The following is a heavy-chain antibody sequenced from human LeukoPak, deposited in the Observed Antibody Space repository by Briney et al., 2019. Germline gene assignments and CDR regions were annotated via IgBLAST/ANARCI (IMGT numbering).Heavy chain of an antibody. V-gene: IGHV1-58*01. Sequence: PLASVKVSCKASGFTFTSSSAVQWVRQARGQRIEWIGWIVVGSDNTNYAQKFQERVTITRDMSTSTAYMELSSLRSEDTAVYYCAAPYSSTWFDYWGQGTLVTVSS. CDR2: IVVGSDNT. D-gene: IGHD6-13*01. CDR1: GFTFTSSSA. J-gene: IGHJ4*02. CDR3: AAPYSSTWFDY.